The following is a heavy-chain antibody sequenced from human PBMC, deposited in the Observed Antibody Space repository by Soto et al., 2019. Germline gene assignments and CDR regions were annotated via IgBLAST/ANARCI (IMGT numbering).Heavy chain of an antibody. CDR2: IIPIFGTA. V-gene: IGHV1-69*12. J-gene: IGHJ2*01. Sequence: QVQLVQSGAEVKKPGSSVKVSCKASRGTFSSYAISWVRQAPGQGLEWMGGIIPIFGTANYAQKFQGRVTITADESTSTAYMELSSLRSEDTAVNYCAQTLGLAVAGPGRFDLWGRGTLVTVSS. CDR3: AQTLGLAVAGPGRFDL. D-gene: IGHD6-19*01. CDR1: RGTFSSYA.